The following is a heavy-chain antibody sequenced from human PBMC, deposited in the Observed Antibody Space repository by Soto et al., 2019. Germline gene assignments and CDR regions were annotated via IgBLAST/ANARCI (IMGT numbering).Heavy chain of an antibody. CDR2: INPSGGRT. J-gene: IGHJ4*02. V-gene: IGHV1-46*01. CDR3: ARFDDDYGGTY. Sequence: GASVKVSCKASGGTFSSYAISWVRQAPGQGLEWMGIINPSGGRTSYAQKFQGRVTMTRDTSTSTVYMELSSLRSEDTAVYYCARFDDDYGGTYWGQGTLVTVSS. CDR1: GGTFSSYA. D-gene: IGHD4-17*01.